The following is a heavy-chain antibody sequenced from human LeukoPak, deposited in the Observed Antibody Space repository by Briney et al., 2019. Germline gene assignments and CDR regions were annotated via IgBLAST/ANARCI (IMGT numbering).Heavy chain of an antibody. CDR1: GFTFSRHG. V-gene: IGHV3-30*03. J-gene: IGHJ6*02. CDR2: ISNDGSRK. CDR3: ARDWPLHYYYGMDV. Sequence: GRSLRLSCAPSGFTFSRHGMHWVRQAPDKGLEWVAIISNDGSRKYYAHSVEGRFTISRDNSKNTLYLQMDSLRSEDTAVYYCARDWPLHYYYGMDVWGQGTTVTVSS.